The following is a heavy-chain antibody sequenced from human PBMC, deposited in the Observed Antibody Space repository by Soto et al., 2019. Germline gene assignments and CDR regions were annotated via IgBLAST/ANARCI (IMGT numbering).Heavy chain of an antibody. Sequence: SETLSLTCTVSGGSISSSSYYWGWIRQPPGKGLEWIGYIYYSGSTYYNPSLKSRVTISVDRSKNQFSLKLSSVTAADTAVYYCARGMTTVTTIDYWGQGTLVTVSS. CDR1: GGSISSSSYY. V-gene: IGHV4-39*07. CDR2: IYYSGST. J-gene: IGHJ4*02. CDR3: ARGMTTVTTIDY. D-gene: IGHD4-4*01.